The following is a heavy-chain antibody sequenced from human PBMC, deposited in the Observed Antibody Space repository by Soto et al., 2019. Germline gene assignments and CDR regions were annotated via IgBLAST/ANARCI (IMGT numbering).Heavy chain of an antibody. CDR2: IRPSGGST. CDR1: GYTFSSYY. CDR3: AREPARGYVDY. J-gene: IGHJ4*02. Sequence: GASVKVSCKASGYTFSSYYMHWVRQAPGQGLEWMGIIRPSGGSTTYAQKFQGRVTMTRDTSTSTVYMELSSLRSEDTAMYYCAREPARGYVDYWGQGTQGTVSS. V-gene: IGHV1-46*03.